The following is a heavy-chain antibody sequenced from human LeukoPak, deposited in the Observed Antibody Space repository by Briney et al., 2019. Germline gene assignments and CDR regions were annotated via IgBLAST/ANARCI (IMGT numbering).Heavy chain of an antibody. CDR1: GGSISSYY. D-gene: IGHD2-21*02. J-gene: IGHJ3*02. V-gene: IGHV4-59*01. CDR2: IYYSGST. CDR3: ARGGAYCGGDCWGDTFDI. Sequence: PSETLSLTCTVSGGSISSYYWSWIRQPPGKGLERIGYIYYSGSTNYNPSLKSRVTISVDTSKNQFSLKLSSVTAADTAVYYCARGGAYCGGDCWGDTFDIWGQGTMVTVSS.